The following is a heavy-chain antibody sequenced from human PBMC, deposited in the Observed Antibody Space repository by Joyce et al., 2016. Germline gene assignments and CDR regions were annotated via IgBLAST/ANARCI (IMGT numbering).Heavy chain of an antibody. CDR2: ISYSTTSI. D-gene: IGHD1-7*01. CDR3: ARESLGNTHTGGFDL. V-gene: IGHV3-21*02. CDR1: GFTFSSYT. Sequence: EVQLVESGGGLVKPGGSLRLSCAASGFTFSSYTMTWVRQAPGKGRECVSSISYSTTSIYSADSMKGRFTISRDNARSSLFLQMDSLRAEDTALYYCARESLGNTHTGGFDLWGQGTLVTVSS. J-gene: IGHJ4*02.